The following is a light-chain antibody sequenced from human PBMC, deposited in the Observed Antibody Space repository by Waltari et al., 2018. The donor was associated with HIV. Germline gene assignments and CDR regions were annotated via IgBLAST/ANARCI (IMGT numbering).Light chain of an antibody. V-gene: IGLV3-21*03. Sequence: SYVLTQPPSVSVAPGKTARITCGGRNIGTKRVHWYEKQVGQAPGVVVHDDRERPSGIAERVSGSNSENTATLTISRVEAGEEADYYCQGWDRTNDHPVFGGGTKVTVL. J-gene: IGLJ2*01. CDR3: QGWDRTNDHPV. CDR2: DDR. CDR1: NIGTKR.